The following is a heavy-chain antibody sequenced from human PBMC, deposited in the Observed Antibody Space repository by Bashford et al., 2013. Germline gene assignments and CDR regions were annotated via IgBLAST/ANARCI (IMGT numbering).Heavy chain of an antibody. CDR3: ARGGYRVAGDSQIYFDY. J-gene: IGHJ4*02. D-gene: IGHD6-13*01. CDR1: GYTFTGYY. CDR2: INPNSGGT. Sequence: ASVKVSCKASGYTFTGYYMHWVRQAPGQGLEWMGWINPNSGGTNYAQKFQGRVTMTRDTSISTAYMELSRLRSDDTAVYYCARGGYRVAGDSQIYFDYWAREPWSPSPQ. V-gene: IGHV1-2*02.